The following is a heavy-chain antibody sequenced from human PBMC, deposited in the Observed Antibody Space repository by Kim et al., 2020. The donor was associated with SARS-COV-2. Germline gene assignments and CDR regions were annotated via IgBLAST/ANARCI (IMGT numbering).Heavy chain of an antibody. V-gene: IGHV3-30*03. CDR2: ISYDEINK. Sequence: GGSLRLSCAASGFTFSSYGMHWVRQAPGKGLEWVAFISYDEINKYYGDSVQGRFTISRHNSKNTVYLQMNSLRPEDTAVYFCAIGSDKWNYLVGDYFDYWGQGTLVTVS. CDR1: GFTFSSYG. J-gene: IGHJ4*02. D-gene: IGHD1-7*01. CDR3: AIGSDKWNYLVGDYFDY.